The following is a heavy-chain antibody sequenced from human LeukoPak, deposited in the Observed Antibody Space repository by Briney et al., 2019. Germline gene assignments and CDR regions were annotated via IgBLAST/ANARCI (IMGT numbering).Heavy chain of an antibody. Sequence: QSGGSLRLSCEVSGFTFTIHWMSWVRQAPGKGLEWVAKINPDGNEKSYVDSVKGRFTISRDNSKNTLYLQMNSLRAEDTAVYYCAKDPPIAAAAPFDYWGQGTLVTVSS. CDR2: INPDGNEK. CDR1: GFTFTIHW. V-gene: IGHV3-7*03. D-gene: IGHD6-13*01. CDR3: AKDPPIAAAAPFDY. J-gene: IGHJ4*02.